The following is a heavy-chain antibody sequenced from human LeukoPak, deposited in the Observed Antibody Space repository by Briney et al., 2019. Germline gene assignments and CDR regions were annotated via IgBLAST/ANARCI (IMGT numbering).Heavy chain of an antibody. CDR1: GGSISSGSYY. V-gene: IGHV4-61*02. J-gene: IGHJ6*03. CDR2: IYTSGST. Sequence: SETLFLTCTVSGGSISSGSYYWSWIRQPAGKGLEWIGRIYTSGSTNYNPSLKSRVTISVDTSKNQFSLKLSSVTAADTAVYYCARDKYYDSSDYMDVWGKGTTVTVSS. D-gene: IGHD3-22*01. CDR3: ARDKYYDSSDYMDV.